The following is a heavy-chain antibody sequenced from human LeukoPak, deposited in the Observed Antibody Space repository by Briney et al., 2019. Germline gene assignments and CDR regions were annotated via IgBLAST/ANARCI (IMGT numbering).Heavy chain of an antibody. CDR3: ARDEGQGDYGLIDWYFDL. J-gene: IGHJ2*01. V-gene: IGHV1-18*01. CDR2: ISAYNGNT. D-gene: IGHD4-17*01. CDR1: GYTFTSYG. Sequence: ASVKVSCKASGYTFTSYGISWVRQVPGQGLEWMGWISAYNGNTNYAQKLQGRVTMTTDTSTSTAYMELRSLRSDDTAVYYCARDEGQGDYGLIDWYFDLWGRGTLVTVSS.